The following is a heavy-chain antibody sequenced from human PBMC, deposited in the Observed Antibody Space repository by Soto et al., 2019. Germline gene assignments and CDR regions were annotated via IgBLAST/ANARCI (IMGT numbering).Heavy chain of an antibody. CDR1: GNTLTELS. CDR2: FDPEAGEK. Sequence: ASVKVSCKVSGNTLTELSIYWVRQAPGKGLEWMGGFDPEAGEKIYAQKFQGRVTMTEDSSIDTAYLELSSLKSEDTAVYYCATSHKGWELLLVYWGQGTLVTVSS. J-gene: IGHJ4*02. V-gene: IGHV1-24*01. D-gene: IGHD1-26*01. CDR3: ATSHKGWELLLVY.